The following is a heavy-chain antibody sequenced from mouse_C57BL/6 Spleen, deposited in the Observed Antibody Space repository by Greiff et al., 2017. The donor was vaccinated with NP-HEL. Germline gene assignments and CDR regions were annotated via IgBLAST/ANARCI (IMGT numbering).Heavy chain of an antibody. CDR1: GYTFTDYE. D-gene: IGHD1-1*01. V-gene: IGHV1-15*01. CDR2: IDPETGGT. J-gene: IGHJ3*01. CDR3: TRWDTTVVAKGFAY. Sequence: VQLQQSGAELVRPGASVTLSCKASGYTFTDYEMHWVKQTPVHGLEWIGAIDPETGGTAYNQKFKGKAILTADKSSSTAYMELRSLTSEDSAVYYCTRWDTTVVAKGFAYWGQGTLVTVSA.